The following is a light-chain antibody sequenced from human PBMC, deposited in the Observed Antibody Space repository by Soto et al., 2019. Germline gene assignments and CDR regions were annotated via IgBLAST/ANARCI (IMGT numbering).Light chain of an antibody. CDR2: RVS. V-gene: IGKV3-11*01. J-gene: IGKJ4*01. Sequence: ETVLTQSPATLSLSPGERATLSCRASQSVSRFFAWYQQKPGQAPRLLIYRVSNRATGVPARFSGSGSGTDFTLSISSLDPEDSGVYYCQQRFTWPLTFGGGTKVEIK. CDR3: QQRFTWPLT. CDR1: QSVSRF.